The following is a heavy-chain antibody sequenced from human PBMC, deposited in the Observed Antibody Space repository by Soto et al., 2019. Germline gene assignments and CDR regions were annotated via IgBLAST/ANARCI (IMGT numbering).Heavy chain of an antibody. CDR1: GFIFSSYG. CDR3: AKDRSSSSWYIGYYYGMDV. CDR2: ISYDGSNK. V-gene: IGHV3-30*18. D-gene: IGHD6-13*01. J-gene: IGHJ6*02. Sequence: GGSLRLSCAASGFIFSSYGMHWVRQAPGKGLEWVAVISYDGSNKYYADSVKGRFTISRDNSKNTLYLQMNSLRAEDTAVYYCAKDRSSSSWYIGYYYGMDVWGQGTTVTVSS.